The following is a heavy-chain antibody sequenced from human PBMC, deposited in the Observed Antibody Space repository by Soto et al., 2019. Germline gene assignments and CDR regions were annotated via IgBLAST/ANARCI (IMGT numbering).Heavy chain of an antibody. CDR3: ARRDDSPTAEYFQH. V-gene: IGHV5-51*01. CDR2: IYPGDSDT. D-gene: IGHD2-21*01. Sequence: GESLKISCKGSGYSFTTYWIGWVRQMPGKGLEWMGIIYPGDSDTRYSPSFQGQVTISADKSTSTAYLQWSRLKASDTAMYYCARRDDSPTAEYFQHWGQGTLVTVSS. CDR1: GYSFTTYW. J-gene: IGHJ1*01.